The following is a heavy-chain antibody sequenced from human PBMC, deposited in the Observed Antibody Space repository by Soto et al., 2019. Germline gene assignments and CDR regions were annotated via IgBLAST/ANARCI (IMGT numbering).Heavy chain of an antibody. D-gene: IGHD3-3*01. CDR1: GGSISSGGYY. V-gene: IGHV4-31*03. Sequence: SPTLSLTCTVSGGSISSGGYYWSWIRQHPGKGLEWIGYIYYSGSTYYNPSLKSRVTISVDTSKNQFSLKLSSVTAADTAVYYCAREGSTIFGVVINYGMDVWGQGTTVTVSS. J-gene: IGHJ6*02. CDR3: AREGSTIFGVVINYGMDV. CDR2: IYYSGST.